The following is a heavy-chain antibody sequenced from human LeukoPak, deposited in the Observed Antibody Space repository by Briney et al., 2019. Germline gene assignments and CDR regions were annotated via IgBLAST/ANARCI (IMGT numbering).Heavy chain of an antibody. D-gene: IGHD3-22*01. V-gene: IGHV3-23*01. CDR1: GFTFSSYA. CDR3: ARSYDSSGYSYWFDP. J-gene: IGHJ5*02. CDR2: ISGSGGST. Sequence: PGGSLRLSCAASGFTFSSYAMSWVRQAPGEGLEWVSAISGSGGSTYYADSVKGRFTISRDNSKNTLYLQMNSLRAEDTAVYYCARSYDSSGYSYWFDPWGQETLVTVSS.